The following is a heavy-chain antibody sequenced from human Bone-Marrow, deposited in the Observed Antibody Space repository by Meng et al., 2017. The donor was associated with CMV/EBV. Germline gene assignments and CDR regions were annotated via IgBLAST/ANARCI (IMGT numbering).Heavy chain of an antibody. CDR1: GGSFSGYY. CDR3: ASSSGWYLGWFDP. CDR2: INHSGST. D-gene: IGHD6-19*01. J-gene: IGHJ5*02. V-gene: IGHV4-34*01. Sequence: ESLKISCAVYGGSFSGYYWSWIRQPPGKGLEWIGEINHSGSTNYNPSLKSRVTISVDTSKNQFSLKLSSVTAADTAVYYCASSSGWYLGWFDPWGQGTLVTVSS.